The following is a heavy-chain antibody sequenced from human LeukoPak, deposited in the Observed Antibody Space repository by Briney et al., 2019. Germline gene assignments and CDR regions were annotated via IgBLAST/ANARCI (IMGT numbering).Heavy chain of an antibody. CDR3: ARGRAVAGIDY. D-gene: IGHD6-19*01. Sequence: SETLSLTCTVSGGSVSSGSYYWSWIRQPPGKGLEWIGEINHSGSTNYNPSLKSRVTISVDTSKNQFSLKLSSVTAADTAVYYCARGRAVAGIDYWGQGTLVTVSS. CDR2: INHSGST. J-gene: IGHJ4*02. CDR1: GGSVSSGSYY. V-gene: IGHV4-61*01.